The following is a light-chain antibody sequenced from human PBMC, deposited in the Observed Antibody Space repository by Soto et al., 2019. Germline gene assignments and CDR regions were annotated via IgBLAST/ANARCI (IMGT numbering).Light chain of an antibody. CDR2: GAS. J-gene: IGKJ4*01. CDR1: QSVSSTF. Sequence: EFVLTQSPGTLSLSPGERATLSCRASQSVSSTFLAWYQQKPGQPPRLLIYGASTRGTGIPDRFSGSGSGTDFTLLISSLEPEDFAVYYCQHYGSSPPLTFGGGTKVEIK. CDR3: QHYGSSPPLT. V-gene: IGKV3-20*01.